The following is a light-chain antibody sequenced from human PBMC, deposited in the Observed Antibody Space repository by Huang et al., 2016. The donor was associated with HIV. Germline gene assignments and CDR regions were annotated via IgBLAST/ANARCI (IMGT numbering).Light chain of an antibody. Sequence: EIVMTQSPATLSVSPGERVTLSCRASQSVSSNLAWYQQQTGQAPRRLIYGASARATGIPARFSGSGSGTEFTLTVSSLQSEDFAVYYCQQYNNWPQTFGQGTKLEIK. CDR1: QSVSSN. CDR3: QQYNNWPQT. V-gene: IGKV3-15*01. J-gene: IGKJ2*01. CDR2: GAS.